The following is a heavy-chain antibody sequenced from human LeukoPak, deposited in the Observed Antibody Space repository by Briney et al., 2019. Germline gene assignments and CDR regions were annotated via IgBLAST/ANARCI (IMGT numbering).Heavy chain of an antibody. CDR2: ISPNSGGT. CDR1: GYTFTGHY. J-gene: IGHJ4*02. CDR3: ARDWAYYGSGTFIDY. Sequence: GASVKVSCKASGYTFTGHYMHWVRQAPGQGLEWMGWISPNSGGTKYAQKFHGRVTMTRDTSISTAYMELSRLRSDDTAVYYCARDWAYYGSGTFIDYWGQGTLVTVSP. V-gene: IGHV1-2*02. D-gene: IGHD3-10*01.